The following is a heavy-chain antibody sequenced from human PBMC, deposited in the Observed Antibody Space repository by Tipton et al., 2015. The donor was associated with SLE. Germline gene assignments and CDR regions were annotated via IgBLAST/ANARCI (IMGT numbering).Heavy chain of an antibody. V-gene: IGHV4-34*01. CDR2: INHSGST. CDR1: GGSFSGYY. D-gene: IGHD3-3*01. J-gene: IGHJ3*02. CDR3: GRDFWSGSRGRDAFDI. Sequence: TLSLTCAVYGGSFSGYYWSWIRQPPGKGLEWIGEINHSGSTNYNPSLKSRVTISVDTSKNQFSLKLSSVTAADTAVYYCGRDFWSGSRGRDAFDIWGQGTMATVSS.